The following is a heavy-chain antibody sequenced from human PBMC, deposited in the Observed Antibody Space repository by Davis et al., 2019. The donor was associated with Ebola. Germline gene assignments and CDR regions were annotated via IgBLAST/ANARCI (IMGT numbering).Heavy chain of an antibody. J-gene: IGHJ4*02. Sequence: GSLRLSCAVYGGSFSGYYWSWIRQPPGKGLEWIGEINHSGSTNYNPSLKSRVTISVDKSKNQFSLKLSSVTAADTAVYYCAGDGAYSSSSLFDYWGQGTLVTVSS. V-gene: IGHV4-34*01. D-gene: IGHD6-6*01. CDR2: INHSGST. CDR1: GGSFSGYY. CDR3: AGDGAYSSSSLFDY.